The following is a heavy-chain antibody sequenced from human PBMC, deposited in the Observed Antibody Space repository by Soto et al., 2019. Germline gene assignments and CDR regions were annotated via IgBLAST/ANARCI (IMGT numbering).Heavy chain of an antibody. Sequence: EVQVLESGGGLVQPGGSLRLSCAASGFTFSSHAISWVRQAPGKGLEWVSAITGSGGNTYYADSVKGRFTISRDNSKNTLYLQMNSLRAEDTAVYYCAIKGTARNWFDPWGQGTLVTVSS. D-gene: IGHD1-1*01. CDR1: GFTFSSHA. CDR3: AIKGTARNWFDP. CDR2: ITGSGGNT. V-gene: IGHV3-23*01. J-gene: IGHJ5*02.